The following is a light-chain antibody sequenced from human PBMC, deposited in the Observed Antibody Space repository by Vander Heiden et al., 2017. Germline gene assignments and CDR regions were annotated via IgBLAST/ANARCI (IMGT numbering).Light chain of an antibody. CDR1: RSHVGTSNY. Sequence: QSALTPPAPVSGPPGQSSTISCTGTRSHVGTSNYVSWYQQHPGKAPKLMMYDVRARPAGVSNRFSGSKAGNTASLTISGLQAEDETDYYCSAWTSRSTLAFGGGTKLTVL. CDR2: DVR. J-gene: IGLJ2*01. CDR3: SAWTSRSTLA. V-gene: IGLV2-14*03.